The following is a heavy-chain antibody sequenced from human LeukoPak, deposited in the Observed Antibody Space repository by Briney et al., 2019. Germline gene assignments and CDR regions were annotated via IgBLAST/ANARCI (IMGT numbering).Heavy chain of an antibody. Sequence: TGGSLRLSCAASGFTFSSYAMHWVRQAPGKGLEWVAVISYDGSNKYYADSVKGRFTISRDNSKNTLYLQMNSLRAEDTAVYYCARDGIMTTVVTAALDVWGQGTTVTVSS. CDR1: GFTFSSYA. V-gene: IGHV3-30-3*01. J-gene: IGHJ6*02. D-gene: IGHD4-23*01. CDR2: ISYDGSNK. CDR3: ARDGIMTTVVTAALDV.